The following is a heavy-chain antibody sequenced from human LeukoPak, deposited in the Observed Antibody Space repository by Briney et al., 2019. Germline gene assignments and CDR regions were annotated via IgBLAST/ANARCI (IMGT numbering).Heavy chain of an antibody. Sequence: SETLSLTCTVSGGSIGSGSYYWSWIRQPAGKGLEWIGRIYTSGSTNYNPSLKSRVTISVDTSKNQFSLKLSSVTAADTAVYYCARDPTGRYSSEGYMDVWGIGTTVTISS. J-gene: IGHJ6*03. CDR1: GGSIGSGSYY. CDR2: IYTSGST. V-gene: IGHV4-61*02. CDR3: ARDPTGRYSSEGYMDV. D-gene: IGHD6-19*01.